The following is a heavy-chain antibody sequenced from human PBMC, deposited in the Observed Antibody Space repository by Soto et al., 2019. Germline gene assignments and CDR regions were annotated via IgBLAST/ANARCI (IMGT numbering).Heavy chain of an antibody. J-gene: IGHJ4*02. D-gene: IGHD1-7*01. CDR1: GGSISSYY. CDR3: ARGTGTTEFFSVPTFDY. Sequence: SETLSLTCTVSGGSISSYYWSWIRQPPGKGLEWIGYIYYSGSTNYNPSLKSRVTISVDTSKNQFSLKLSSVTAADTAVYYCARGTGTTEFFSVPTFDYWGQGTQVTVSS. V-gene: IGHV4-59*08. CDR2: IYYSGST.